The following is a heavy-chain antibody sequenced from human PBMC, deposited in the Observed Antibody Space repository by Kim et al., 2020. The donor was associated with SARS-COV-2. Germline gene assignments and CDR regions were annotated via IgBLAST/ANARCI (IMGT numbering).Heavy chain of an antibody. Sequence: ASVKVSCKASGYTFTSYGISWVRQAPGQGLEWMGWISAYNGNTNYAQKLQGRVTMTTDTSTSTAYMELRSLRSDDTAVYYCARAPIGAAVTPEDYWGQGTLVTVSS. CDR3: ARAPIGAAVTPEDY. J-gene: IGHJ4*02. V-gene: IGHV1-18*01. CDR2: ISAYNGNT. D-gene: IGHD6-13*01. CDR1: GYTFTSYG.